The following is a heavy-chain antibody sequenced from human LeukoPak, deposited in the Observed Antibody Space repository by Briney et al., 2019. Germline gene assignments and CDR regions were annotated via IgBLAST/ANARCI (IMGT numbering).Heavy chain of an antibody. V-gene: IGHV4-59*01. Sequence: PSETLSLTCAVSGGSISSYYWSWIRQPPGKGLEWIGYIYYSGSTNYNPSLKSRVTISVDTSKNQFSLKLRSVTAADTAVYYCARVTGYVIEDNFDYWGQGTLVTVSS. CDR3: ARVTGYVIEDNFDY. D-gene: IGHD2-15*01. J-gene: IGHJ4*02. CDR1: GGSISSYY. CDR2: IYYSGST.